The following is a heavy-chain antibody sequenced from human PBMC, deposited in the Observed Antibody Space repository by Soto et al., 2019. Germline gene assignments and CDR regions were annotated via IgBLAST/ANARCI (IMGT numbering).Heavy chain of an antibody. Sequence: ASVKVSCKVSGYRFPSYGINWVRQAPGQGLEWVGWVNPDNHNTNYAQNLQHRVSLTTDTSTNTAFLKLSSVTAADTAVYYCARSGDYGYPTLFDPWGQGTLVTVSS. CDR1: GYRFPSYG. CDR2: VNPDNHNT. V-gene: IGHV1-18*01. J-gene: IGHJ5*02. CDR3: ARSGDYGYPTLFDP. D-gene: IGHD5-18*01.